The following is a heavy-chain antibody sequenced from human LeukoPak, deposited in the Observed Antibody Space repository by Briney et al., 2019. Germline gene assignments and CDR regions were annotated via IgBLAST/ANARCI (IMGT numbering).Heavy chain of an antibody. D-gene: IGHD6-13*01. Sequence: GGSLRLSCAASGFTFSSYSMNWVGQAPGKGLDWVASISSSSSYIYYAHSVKGRSTSSTDKAKNSLYLQMNSLRAEDTAVYYCASEEQQLTYFDYWGQGTLVTVSS. CDR1: GFTFSSYS. CDR3: ASEEQQLTYFDY. J-gene: IGHJ4*02. V-gene: IGHV3-21*01. CDR2: ISSSSSYI.